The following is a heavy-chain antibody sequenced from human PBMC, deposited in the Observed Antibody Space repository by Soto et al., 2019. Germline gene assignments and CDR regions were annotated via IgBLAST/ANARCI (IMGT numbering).Heavy chain of an antibody. CDR1: GFSFSDYY. Sequence: QVQLVESGGGSVKPGGSLRLSCAASGFSFSDYYMSWIRQAPGKGLEWVSYITSSGSLIYYADSVKGRFTISRDNXRNSLYLQMNSLRAEDTAVYYCARDTGGGWYHYFDYWGQGTLVTVSS. D-gene: IGHD6-19*01. CDR3: ARDTGGGWYHYFDY. CDR2: ITSSGSLI. V-gene: IGHV3-11*01. J-gene: IGHJ4*02.